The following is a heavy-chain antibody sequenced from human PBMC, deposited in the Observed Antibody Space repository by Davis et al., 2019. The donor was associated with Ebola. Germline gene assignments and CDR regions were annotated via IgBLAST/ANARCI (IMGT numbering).Heavy chain of an antibody. CDR3: ASLRRTITGMDDAFEI. CDR2: IYTGDSDT. Sequence: GESLKISCKDSGNRFSSHWIGWVRQMPGKGLEWMGIIYTGDSDTRYSPSFRGQVTISADKSIKTAYLQWSSLKASDTAMYYCASLRRTITGMDDAFEIWGQGTMVTVSS. J-gene: IGHJ3*02. CDR1: GNRFSSHW. D-gene: IGHD1-20*01. V-gene: IGHV5-51*01.